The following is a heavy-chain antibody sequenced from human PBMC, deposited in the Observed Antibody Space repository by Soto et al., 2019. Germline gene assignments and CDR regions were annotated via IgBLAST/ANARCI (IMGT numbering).Heavy chain of an antibody. J-gene: IGHJ4*02. CDR1: GGSITTGGYY. V-gene: IGHV4-31*03. D-gene: IGHD2-15*01. CDR2: RYYSEST. CDR3: ARTKCSGGSCYSWSLDY. Sequence: SETLSLTCTVSGGSITTGGYYWSWIRQLPGKGLEWIGHRYYSESTYYNPSLKSRVSISLDTSKNQFSLKLSFVTAADTAMYYCARTKCSGGSCYSWSLDYWGQGTPVTVPQ.